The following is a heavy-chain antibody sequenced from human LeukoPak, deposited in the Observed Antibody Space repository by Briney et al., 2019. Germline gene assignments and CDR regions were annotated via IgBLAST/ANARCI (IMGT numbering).Heavy chain of an antibody. Sequence: SETLSLTCAVYGGSLSGYYWSWIRQPPGKGLEGIGEINHSGSTNYNPSLQSRVTISVDTSKNQFSLKLSSVTAADTAVYYCARGRVVVVVAAPNNWFDPWGQGTLVTVSS. D-gene: IGHD2-15*01. V-gene: IGHV4-34*01. J-gene: IGHJ5*02. CDR3: ARGRVVVVVAAPNNWFDP. CDR1: GGSLSGYY. CDR2: INHSGST.